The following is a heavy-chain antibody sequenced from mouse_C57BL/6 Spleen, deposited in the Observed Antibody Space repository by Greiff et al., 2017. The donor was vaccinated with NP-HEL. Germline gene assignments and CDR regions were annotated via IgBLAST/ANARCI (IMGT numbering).Heavy chain of an antibody. J-gene: IGHJ4*01. CDR1: GYSFTSYY. Sequence: QVHVKQSGPELVKPGASVKISCKASGYSFTSYYIHWVKQRPGQGLEWIGWIYPGSGNTKYNEKFKGKATLTADTSSSTAYMQLSSLTSEDSAVYYCARGNPYAMDYWGQGTSVTVSS. CDR3: ARGNPYAMDY. CDR2: IYPGSGNT. V-gene: IGHV1-66*01.